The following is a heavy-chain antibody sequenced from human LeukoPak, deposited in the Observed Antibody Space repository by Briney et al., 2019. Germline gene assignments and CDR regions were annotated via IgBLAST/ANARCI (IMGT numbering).Heavy chain of an antibody. Sequence: SVKVSCKASGGTFSSYAISWVRQAPGQGLEWMGGIIPIFGTANYAQKFQGRVTITADESTSTAYMELSSLRSEDTAVYYCARKYSSGVGDAFDIWGQGTMVTVSS. CDR1: GGTFSSYA. CDR2: IIPIFGTA. D-gene: IGHD6-19*01. V-gene: IGHV1-69*13. CDR3: ARKYSSGVGDAFDI. J-gene: IGHJ3*02.